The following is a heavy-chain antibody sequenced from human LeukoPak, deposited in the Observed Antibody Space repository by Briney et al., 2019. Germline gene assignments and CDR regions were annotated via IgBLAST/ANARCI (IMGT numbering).Heavy chain of an antibody. CDR3: ARLYGRYLDS. CDR1: GCSFTSFW. Sequence: GESLRISCKGSGCSFTSFWIAWVRQMPGKSLEWMGIIYPSDSDTRYSPSFQGQVTISADKSITTAYLQWSSLKASDTAMYYCARLYGRYLDSWGQGTLVTVAS. D-gene: IGHD3-10*01. CDR2: IYPSDSDT. V-gene: IGHV5-51*01. J-gene: IGHJ4*02.